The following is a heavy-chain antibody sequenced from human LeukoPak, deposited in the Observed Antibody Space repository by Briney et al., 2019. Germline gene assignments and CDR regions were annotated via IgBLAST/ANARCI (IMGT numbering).Heavy chain of an antibody. V-gene: IGHV4-34*01. J-gene: IGHJ6*03. CDR1: GGSFSGYY. CDR2: INHSGST. Sequence: SETLSLTCAVYGGSFSGYYWSWIRQPPGKGLEWIGEINHSGSTNYNPSLKSQVTISVDTSKNQFSLKLSSVTAADTAVYYCARIRGTMVRGVIHYYYYYYMDVWGKGTTVTISS. D-gene: IGHD3-10*01. CDR3: ARIRGTMVRGVIHYYYYYYMDV.